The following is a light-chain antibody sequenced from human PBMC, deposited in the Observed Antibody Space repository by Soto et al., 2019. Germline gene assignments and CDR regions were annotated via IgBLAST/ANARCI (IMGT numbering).Light chain of an antibody. CDR1: SSDIGDYNS. V-gene: IGLV2-8*01. CDR2: EVT. CDR3: SSYAGSNNFRV. J-gene: IGLJ3*02. Sequence: QSALTQPPSASGSAGQSVTISCTGTSSDIGDYNSVSWYQQHPLKAPKLIIYEVTKRPSGVPDRFSGSKSGNTASLTVSGLQADDEADYYCSSYAGSNNFRVFGGGTKLTVL.